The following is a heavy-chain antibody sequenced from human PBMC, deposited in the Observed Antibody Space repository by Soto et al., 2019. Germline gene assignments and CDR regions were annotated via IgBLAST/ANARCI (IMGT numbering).Heavy chain of an antibody. Sequence: PGGSLRLSCAASGFTFSSYAMSWVRQAPGKGLEWVSGISGSDGNTYYADSVKGRFTISRDNSEHTLLLQMNSLRAEDTAMYYCAKAPGIVAIGFNWFDPWGQGTLVTVSS. J-gene: IGHJ5*02. V-gene: IGHV3-23*01. D-gene: IGHD2-15*01. CDR2: ISGSDGNT. CDR1: GFTFSSYA. CDR3: AKAPGIVAIGFNWFDP.